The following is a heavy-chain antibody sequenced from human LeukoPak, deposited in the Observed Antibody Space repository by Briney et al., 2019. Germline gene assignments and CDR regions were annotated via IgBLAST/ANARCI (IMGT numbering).Heavy chain of an antibody. CDR3: ARGTYYYGSGSYSWWFDP. V-gene: IGHV4-34*01. J-gene: IGHJ5*02. D-gene: IGHD3-10*01. Sequence: SETLSLTCAVYGGSFSGYYWSWIRQPPGKGLEWIGEINHSGSTNYNPSLKSRVTISVDTSKNQFSLKLSSVTAADTAVYYCARGTYYYGSGSYSWWFDPWGQGTLVTVSS. CDR1: GGSFSGYY. CDR2: INHSGST.